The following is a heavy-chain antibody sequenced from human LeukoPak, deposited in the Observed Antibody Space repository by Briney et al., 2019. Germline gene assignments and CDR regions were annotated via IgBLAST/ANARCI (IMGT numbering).Heavy chain of an antibody. V-gene: IGHV4-39*07. CDR1: GGSISSSSYY. J-gene: IGHJ3*02. CDR2: IYYSGST. Sequence: PSETLSLTCTVSGGSISSSSYYWGWIRQPPGKGLEWIGSIYYSGSTYYNPSLKSRVTISVDTSKNQFSLKLSSVTAADTAVYYCAREGAAADAFDIWGQGTMVTVSS. CDR3: AREGAAADAFDI. D-gene: IGHD6-13*01.